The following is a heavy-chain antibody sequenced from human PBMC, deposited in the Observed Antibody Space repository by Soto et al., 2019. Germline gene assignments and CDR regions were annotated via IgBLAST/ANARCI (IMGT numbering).Heavy chain of an antibody. CDR1: GGTFSSYT. V-gene: IGHV1-69*02. CDR3: ARGSLGGWFDP. CDR2: IIPTLDIA. Sequence: ASVKVSCKASGGTFSSYTISWVRQAPGQGLEWMGRIIPTLDIANYAQKFQGRVTMTRDTSTSTVYMELSSLRSEDTAVYYCARGSLGGWFDPWGQGTLVTVSS. D-gene: IGHD3-16*01. J-gene: IGHJ5*02.